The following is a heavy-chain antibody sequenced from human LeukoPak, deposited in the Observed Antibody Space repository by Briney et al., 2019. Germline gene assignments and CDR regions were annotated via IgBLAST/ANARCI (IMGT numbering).Heavy chain of an antibody. J-gene: IGHJ3*02. V-gene: IGHV3-73*01. CDR1: GFTFSGSA. D-gene: IGHD3-10*01. CDR3: TSYYGSGKRAFDI. CDR2: IRSKANSYAT. Sequence: SGGSLRLSCAASGFTFSGSAMPWVRQASGKGLEWVGRIRSKANSYATAYAASVKGRFTISRDDSKNTAYLQMNSLKTEDTAVYYCTSYYGSGKRAFDIWGQGTMVTVSS.